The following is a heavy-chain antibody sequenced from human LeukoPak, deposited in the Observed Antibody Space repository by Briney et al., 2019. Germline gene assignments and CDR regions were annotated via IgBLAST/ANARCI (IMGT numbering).Heavy chain of an antibody. J-gene: IGHJ4*02. D-gene: IGHD5-12*01. CDR3: ARLPGIVATIERSFDY. V-gene: IGHV5-51*01. CDR1: GYSFTNYW. CDR2: IYPGDSNT. Sequence: GESLKISCKGSGYSFTNYWIGWVRQMPGKGLEWMGVIYPGDSNTRYSPSFQGQVTISADKSISTAYLQWSSLKASDTAMYYCARLPGIVATIERSFDYWGQGTLVTVSS.